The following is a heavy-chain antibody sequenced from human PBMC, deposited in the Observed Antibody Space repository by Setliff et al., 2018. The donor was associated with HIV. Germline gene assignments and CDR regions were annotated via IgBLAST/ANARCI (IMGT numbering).Heavy chain of an antibody. CDR1: GGSISRYF. Sequence: SETLSLTCTVSGGSISRYFWGWIRMPPGKGLEWIGYIYYSGSTDYNPSLKSRVTISVDTSKNQVSLKLNSVTAADTAVYYCARSPGVDTNMAFDYWGQGTLVTVSS. CDR3: ARSPGVDTNMAFDY. J-gene: IGHJ4*02. D-gene: IGHD5-18*01. CDR2: IYYSGST. V-gene: IGHV4-59*01.